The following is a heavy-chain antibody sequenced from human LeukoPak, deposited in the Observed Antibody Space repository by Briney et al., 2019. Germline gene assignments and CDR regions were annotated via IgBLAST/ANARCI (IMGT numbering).Heavy chain of an antibody. CDR2: ISYDGSNK. J-gene: IGHJ5*02. V-gene: IGHV3-30*03. CDR3: ARDPYSGSYGGWFDP. D-gene: IGHD1-26*01. Sequence: GGSLRLSCAASGLTFSSYSMNWVRQAPGKGLEWVAVISYDGSNKYYADSVKGRFTISRDNSKNTLYLQMNSLRAEDTAVYYCARDPYSGSYGGWFDPWGQGTLVTASS. CDR1: GLTFSSYS.